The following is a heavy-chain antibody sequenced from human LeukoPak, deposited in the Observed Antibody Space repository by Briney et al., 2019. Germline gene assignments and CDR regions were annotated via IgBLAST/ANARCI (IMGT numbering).Heavy chain of an antibody. CDR2: IKGKTDGGTT. CDR1: GFTFSNAW. Sequence: GGSLRLSCAASGFTFSNAWMSWVRQAPGKGLEWVGRIKGKTDGGTTDYAAPVKGRFTISRDDSKNTLYLQMNSLKAEDTAVYYCTTGRPVGIVPAAGDFHWGQGTLVTVSS. D-gene: IGHD2-2*01. J-gene: IGHJ4*02. CDR3: TTGRPVGIVPAAGDFH. V-gene: IGHV3-15*01.